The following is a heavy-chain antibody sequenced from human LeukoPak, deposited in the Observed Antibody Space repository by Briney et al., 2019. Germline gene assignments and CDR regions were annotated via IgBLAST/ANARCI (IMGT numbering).Heavy chain of an antibody. CDR2: INYAGTST. CDR1: GFTFSSSW. D-gene: IGHD7-27*01. Sequence: SGGSLRLSCAASGFTFSSSWMHWVRQPPGKGLVWVSRINYAGTSTSYADSVKGRFTISRDSANNTLYLQMNSLRAEDTAVYYCARANWGHPMYYFDYWGQGTLVTVSS. CDR3: ARANWGHPMYYFDY. J-gene: IGHJ4*02. V-gene: IGHV3-74*01.